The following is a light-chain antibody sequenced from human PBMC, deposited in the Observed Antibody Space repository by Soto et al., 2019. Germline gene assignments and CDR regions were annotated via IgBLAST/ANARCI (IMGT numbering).Light chain of an antibody. J-gene: IGLJ1*01. CDR2: LNSDGSH. CDR1: SGHSSYA. CDR3: QTWGTGIRV. V-gene: IGLV4-69*01. Sequence: QPVLTQSPSASASLGASVKLTCTLSSGHSSYAIAWHQQQPEKGPRYLMKLNSDGSHSKGDGLPDRFSGSSSGAERYLTISGLQSEDEADYYCQTWGTGIRVFGTGTKVTVL.